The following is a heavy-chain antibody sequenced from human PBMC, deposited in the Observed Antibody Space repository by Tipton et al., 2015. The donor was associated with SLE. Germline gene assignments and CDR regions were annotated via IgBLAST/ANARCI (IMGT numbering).Heavy chain of an antibody. V-gene: IGHV3-49*03. CDR1: GFTFGDYG. CDR2: IRSKAYGGTT. D-gene: IGHD2-15*01. Sequence: RSRRLSCTASGFTFGDYGMSWFRRAPGKGLEWVGFIRSKAYGGTTEYAASVKGRFTISRDDSKSIAYLQMNSLKTEDTAVYYCTRVLVAAGRNDAFDIWGQGTMGTVSS. CDR3: TRVLVAAGRNDAFDI. J-gene: IGHJ3*02.